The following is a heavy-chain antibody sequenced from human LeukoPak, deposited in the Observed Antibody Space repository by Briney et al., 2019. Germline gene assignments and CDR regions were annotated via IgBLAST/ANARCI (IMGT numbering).Heavy chain of an antibody. J-gene: IGHJ4*02. Sequence: GGSLRLSCAASGFIFSSYGMHWVRQAPGKGLEWVARIWHDGSNDDYADSVKGRFTISRDNSKNTLYLQMNSLRAEDTAIYYCAKVAGDYYDTSGAFDYWGQGTLVTVSS. CDR2: IWHDGSND. CDR1: GFIFSSYG. V-gene: IGHV3-33*06. CDR3: AKVAGDYYDTSGAFDY. D-gene: IGHD3-22*01.